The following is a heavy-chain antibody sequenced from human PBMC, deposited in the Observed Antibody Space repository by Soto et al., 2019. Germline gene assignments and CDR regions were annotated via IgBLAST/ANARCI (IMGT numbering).Heavy chain of an antibody. D-gene: IGHD5-18*01. CDR1: GGSITSSGYA. V-gene: IGHV4-39*01. CDR2: IDYSGNI. CDR3: ARHIHTQGFEDYFDS. J-gene: IGHJ4*02. Sequence: QLQLQESGPGLVKPSETLSLTCNASGGSITSSGYAWGWIRQSPGKGLEWIGTIDYSGNIYYIPSLKSRITLSVDTSKNQISLKLSSVTAADTSVYYCARHIHTQGFEDYFDSWGQGPLVTVSS.